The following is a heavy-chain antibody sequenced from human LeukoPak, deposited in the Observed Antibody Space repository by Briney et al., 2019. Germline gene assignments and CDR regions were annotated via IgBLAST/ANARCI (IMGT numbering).Heavy chain of an antibody. CDR2: ISYSGSS. CDR1: GASITSYY. D-gene: IGHD2-21*02. J-gene: IGHJ4*02. Sequence: SETLSLTCTVSGASITSYYWNWIRQPPGKGLEWIGYISYSGSSNYNPSLKTRVTISIDTSKNQFSLKLSSVTAADTAVYYCASHGVVTANFDYWGQGTLVTVSS. V-gene: IGHV4-59*01. CDR3: ASHGVVTANFDY.